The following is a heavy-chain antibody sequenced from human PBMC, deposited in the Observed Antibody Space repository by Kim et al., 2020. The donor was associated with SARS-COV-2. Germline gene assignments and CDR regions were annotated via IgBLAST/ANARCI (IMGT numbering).Heavy chain of an antibody. CDR3: ARDGDLYSSGKDAFDI. CDR2: IKQDGNQK. J-gene: IGHJ3*02. D-gene: IGHD6-19*01. CDR1: GFTFSSYW. Sequence: GGSLRLSCAASGFTFSSYWMTWVRQAPGKGLEWVANIKQDGNQKYYVDSVKGRFTISRDNAKNSLYLQMNSLRAEDTAVYYCARDGDLYSSGKDAFDICGQGTMFTVSS. V-gene: IGHV3-7*01.